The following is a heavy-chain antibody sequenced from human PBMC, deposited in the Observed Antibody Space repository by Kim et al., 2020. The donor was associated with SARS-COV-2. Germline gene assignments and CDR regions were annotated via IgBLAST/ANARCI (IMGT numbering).Heavy chain of an antibody. J-gene: IGHJ4*02. V-gene: IGHV4-34*01. D-gene: IGHD6-19*01. CDR3: ARDWEYSSGWYDY. CDR1: GGSFSGYY. CDR2: INHSGST. Sequence: SETLSLTCAVYGGSFSGYYWSWIRQPPGKGLEWIGEINHSGSTNYNPSLKSRVTISVDTSKNQFSLKLSSVTAADTAVYYCARDWEYSSGWYDYLGQGTL.